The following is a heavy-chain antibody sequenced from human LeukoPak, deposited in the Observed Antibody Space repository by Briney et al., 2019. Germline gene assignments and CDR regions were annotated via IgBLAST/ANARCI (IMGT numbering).Heavy chain of an antibody. CDR3: AGPSTYYDFWSGLN. CDR2: IKQDGSEK. CDR1: GFTFSSYW. J-gene: IGHJ4*02. D-gene: IGHD3-3*01. V-gene: IGHV3-7*01. Sequence: PGGSLRLSCAASGFTFSSYWMSWGRQAPGKGREWVANIKQDGSEKYYADSVKGRFTISRDNAKNSLYLQMNSLRAEDTAVYYCAGPSTYYDFWSGLNWGQGTLVTVSS.